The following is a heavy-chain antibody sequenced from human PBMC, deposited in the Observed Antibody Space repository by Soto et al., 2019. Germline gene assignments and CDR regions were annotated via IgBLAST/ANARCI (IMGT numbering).Heavy chain of an antibody. J-gene: IGHJ6*02. CDR1: GGSISSGGYY. D-gene: IGHD3-3*01. CDR3: ARANYRPPLYLRFLDEGNYYGMDV. CDR2: IYYIVST. Sequence: QVQLQESGPGLVKPSQTLSLTCTVSGGSISSGGYYWSWIRQHPGKGLEWIGYIYYIVSTYYNPSLKSRVTISVDTSKNQFSLKLSSVTAADTAVYYCARANYRPPLYLRFLDEGNYYGMDVWGQGTTVTVSS. V-gene: IGHV4-31*03.